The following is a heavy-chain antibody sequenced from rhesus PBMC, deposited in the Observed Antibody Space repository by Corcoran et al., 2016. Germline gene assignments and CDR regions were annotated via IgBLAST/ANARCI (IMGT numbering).Heavy chain of an antibody. D-gene: IGHD3-16*01. CDR3: ASRSSGSYYDY. CDR1: GYTFTSSS. CDR2: MNPSNGNT. V-gene: IGHV1-200*01. Sequence: QVQLVQSGAEVTKPGAAVKLSGKVSGYTFTSSSITGVGQAHGQGLEWMGWMNPSNGNTGDAQKFQGRVTMTRDTSTSTAYMELSSLRSEDTAVYYCASRSSGSYYDYWGQGVLVTVSS. J-gene: IGHJ4*01.